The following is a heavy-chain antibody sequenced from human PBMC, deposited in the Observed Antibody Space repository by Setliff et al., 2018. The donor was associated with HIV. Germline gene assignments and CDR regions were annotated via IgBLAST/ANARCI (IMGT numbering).Heavy chain of an antibody. V-gene: IGHV3-21*01. CDR1: GFSFSRYT. CDR3: ATEVEKYSYGSSGMDV. D-gene: IGHD5-18*01. CDR2: ITSNLNY. J-gene: IGHJ6*02. Sequence: GGSLRLSCVASGFSFSRYTMMWVRQTPGKGLEWVSSITSNLNYKYADSVKGRFTISRDNAKKLVYLQMNSLRAEDTAVCYCATEVEKYSYGSSGMDVWGQGTTVTVSS.